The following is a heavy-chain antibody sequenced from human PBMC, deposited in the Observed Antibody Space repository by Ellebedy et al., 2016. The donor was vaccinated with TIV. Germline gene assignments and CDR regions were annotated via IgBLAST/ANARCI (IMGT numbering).Heavy chain of an antibody. D-gene: IGHD6-6*01. CDR3: ARDHGIAARPGAFDI. CDR2: IWYDGSNK. V-gene: IGHV3-33*01. CDR1: GFTFSSYG. Sequence: GGSLRLXCAASGFTFSSYGMHWVRQAPGKGLEWVAVIWYDGSNKYYADSVKGRFIISRDNSKNTLYLQMNSLRAEDTAVYYCARDHGIAARPGAFDIWGQGTMVTVSS. J-gene: IGHJ3*02.